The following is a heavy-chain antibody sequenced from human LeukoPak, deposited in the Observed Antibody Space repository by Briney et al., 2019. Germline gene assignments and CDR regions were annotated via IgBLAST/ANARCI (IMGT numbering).Heavy chain of an antibody. D-gene: IGHD5-18*01. V-gene: IGHV3-23*01. J-gene: IGHJ4*02. CDR2: ISGSGGST. CDR3: AKALPAGYSYVPFDY. CDR1: GFTFSSYA. Sequence: GGSLRLSRAASGFTFSSYAMSWVRQAPGQGLEGVSAISGSGGSTYYADSVKGRFTISRDNSKNTLYLQMNSLRAEDTAVYYCAKALPAGYSYVPFDYWGQGTLVTVSS.